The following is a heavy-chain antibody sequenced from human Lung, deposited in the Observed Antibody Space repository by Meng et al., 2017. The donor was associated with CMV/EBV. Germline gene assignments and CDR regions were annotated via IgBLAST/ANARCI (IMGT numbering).Heavy chain of an antibody. CDR2: IYHGGST. Sequence: QLQRQESGPGMVNPSDTLSLTCTASGGSISISGYYWDWFRQPPGKGLEWIGAIYHGGSTSYNPSLQSRVTMFVDTSKNQFSLMLTSVTATDTAVYYCARRRGGSGRDCWGQGTLVTVSS. D-gene: IGHD3-10*01. V-gene: IGHV4-39*01. CDR3: ARRRGGSGRDC. J-gene: IGHJ4*02. CDR1: GGSISISGYY.